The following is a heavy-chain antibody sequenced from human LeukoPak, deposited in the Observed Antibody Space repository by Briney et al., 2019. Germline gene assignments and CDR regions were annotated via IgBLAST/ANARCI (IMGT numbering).Heavy chain of an antibody. CDR2: ISGNAGST. V-gene: IGHV3-23*01. J-gene: IGHJ4*02. Sequence: GGSLRLSCTASGFTLSSYAMSWVRQAPGKGLEWVSLISGNAGSTYYADSVKGRFTISRDITKNTLYLQMNSLRAEDTAVYYCASDPGQLVGSEYFDYWGQGTLVTVSS. D-gene: IGHD6-6*01. CDR3: ASDPGQLVGSEYFDY. CDR1: GFTLSSYA.